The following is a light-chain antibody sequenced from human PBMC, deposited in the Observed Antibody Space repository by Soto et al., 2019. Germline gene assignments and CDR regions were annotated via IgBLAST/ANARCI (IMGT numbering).Light chain of an antibody. CDR3: PQYQNWT. V-gene: IGKV1-5*03. J-gene: IGKJ1*01. CDR2: RAS. CDR1: QSISRW. Sequence: DIQMTQSPFTLSASVGDRVTITCRASQSISRWLAWYQQKPGKAPKLLIYRASSLESGVPSRFSGSGSGTEFTLTISGLQSDDSATYYCPQYQNWTFGQGTKVEIK.